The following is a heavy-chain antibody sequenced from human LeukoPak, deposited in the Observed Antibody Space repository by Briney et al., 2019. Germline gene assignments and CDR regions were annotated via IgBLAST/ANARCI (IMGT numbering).Heavy chain of an antibody. CDR2: IKQDGSEK. V-gene: IGHV3-7*03. J-gene: IGHJ4*02. CDR3: ARVVGMTGYFRVANYFDY. Sequence: GGSLRLSCAASGFIFRGYWMSWVRQAPGKGLEWVAIIKQDGSEKYYVDSVKGRFTISRDNAKNSLSLQMNSLRAEDTAVYYCARVVGMTGYFRVANYFDYWGQGTLVTVSS. D-gene: IGHD3-9*01. CDR1: GFIFRGYW.